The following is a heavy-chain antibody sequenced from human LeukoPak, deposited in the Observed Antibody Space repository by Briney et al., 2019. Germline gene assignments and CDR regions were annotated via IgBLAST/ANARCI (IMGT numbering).Heavy chain of an antibody. CDR1: GFTFSDCA. J-gene: IGHJ4*02. CDR3: ATDRGSSWYHLDY. D-gene: IGHD6-13*01. CDR2: ISASGGNT. V-gene: IGHV3-23*01. Sequence: GGSLRLSCAASGFTFSDCAMTWVRQAPGKGLEWVSGISASGGNTYYADSVKGRFTISRDNSKNTLYLQMNSLRAEDTAVYYCATDRGSSWYHLDYWGQGTLVTVSS.